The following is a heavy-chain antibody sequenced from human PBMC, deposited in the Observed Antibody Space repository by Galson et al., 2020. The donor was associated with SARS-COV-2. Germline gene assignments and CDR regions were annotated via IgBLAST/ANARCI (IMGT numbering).Heavy chain of an antibody. CDR2: IGTAGDT. CDR3: ARGDIVVVPAAIQRTSYYYYYMDV. D-gene: IGHD2-2*01. Sequence: WVSAIGTAGDTYYPGSVKGRFTISRENAKNSLYLQMNSLRAGDTAVYYCARGDIVVVPAAIQRTSYYYYYMDVWGKGTTVTVSS. V-gene: IGHV3-13*01. J-gene: IGHJ6*03.